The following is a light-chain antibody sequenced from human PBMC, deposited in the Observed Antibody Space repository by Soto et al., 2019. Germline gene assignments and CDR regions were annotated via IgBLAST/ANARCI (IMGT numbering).Light chain of an antibody. V-gene: IGKV1-39*01. Sequence: DIQMTQSPSSLSASVGDRVTITCRASQSISSYLNWYQQKPGKAPKLLIYAASSLPSGVPSRFSGSGSGTDFTLTISSRQPEDFATYYCQQSYSTPRTFGQGTKVEIK. CDR2: AAS. CDR1: QSISSY. CDR3: QQSYSTPRT. J-gene: IGKJ1*01.